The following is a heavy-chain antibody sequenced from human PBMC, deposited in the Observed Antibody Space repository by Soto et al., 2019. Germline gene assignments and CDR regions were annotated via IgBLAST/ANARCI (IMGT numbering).Heavy chain of an antibody. CDR1: GFTFSSYW. D-gene: IGHD6-13*01. CDR3: ARTYSSSWYVPYYYYYYSMDV. CDR2: IKQDGSEK. Sequence: GGSLRLSCAASGFTFSSYWMSWVRQAPGKGLEWVANIKQDGSEKYYVDSVKGRFTISRDNAKNSLYLQMNSLRAEDTAVYYCARTYSSSWYVPYYYYYYSMDVWGQGTTVTVSS. V-gene: IGHV3-7*03. J-gene: IGHJ6*02.